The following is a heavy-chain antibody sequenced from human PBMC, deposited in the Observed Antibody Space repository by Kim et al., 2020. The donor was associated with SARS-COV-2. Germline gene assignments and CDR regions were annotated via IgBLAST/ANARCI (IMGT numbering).Heavy chain of an antibody. Sequence: YADTVKGRFTISRDNSKNALYLQINSLRAEDTAVYYCAKGGATTPNDHDYWGQGALVTVSS. D-gene: IGHD1-1*01. J-gene: IGHJ4*02. V-gene: IGHV3-30*02. CDR3: AKGGATTPNDHDY.